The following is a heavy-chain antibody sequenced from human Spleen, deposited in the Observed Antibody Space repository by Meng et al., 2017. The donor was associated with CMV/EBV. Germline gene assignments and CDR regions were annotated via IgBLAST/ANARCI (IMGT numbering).Heavy chain of an antibody. CDR2: SNASGNS. CDR3: ARGKYTGGYYPLDY. D-gene: IGHD3-22*01. J-gene: IGHJ4*02. Sequence: GTSGVTCACYEGSCSSYSTTRSSLPTGKGWEGIGKSNASGNSNDNPSIKRRVTISVYTSKKQCALKVTSGIAADTAVYYCARGKYTGGYYPLDYWGQGTLVTVSS. CDR1: EGSCSSYS. V-gene: IGHV4-34*01.